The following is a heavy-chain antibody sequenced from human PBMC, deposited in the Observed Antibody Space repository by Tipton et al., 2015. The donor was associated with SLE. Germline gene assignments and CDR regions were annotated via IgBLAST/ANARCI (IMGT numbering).Heavy chain of an antibody. CDR1: GYTFTGYY. V-gene: IGHV1-2*02. CDR2: INPNNSAT. CDR3: ASGNDYIDY. D-gene: IGHD4-23*01. J-gene: IGHJ4*02. Sequence: QSGAEVKKPGASVKVSCKTSGYTFTGYYIHWVRQAPGQGLEWMGWINPNNSATDFVQRFQGRVTLTRDTSISTAYMEFSSLRSDDTAVYYCASGNDYIDYWGQGTLVTVSS.